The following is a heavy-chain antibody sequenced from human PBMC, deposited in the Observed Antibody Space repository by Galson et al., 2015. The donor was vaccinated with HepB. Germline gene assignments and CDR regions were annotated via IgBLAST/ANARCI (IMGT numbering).Heavy chain of an antibody. CDR2: ISAYNGNT. Sequence: SVKVSCKASGYTFTSYGISWVRQAPGQGLEWMGWISAYNGNTNYAQKLQGRVTMTTDTSTSTAYMELRSLRSDDTAVYYRARVQDSSGYYIIARVDAFDIWGQGTMVTVSS. CDR1: GYTFTSYG. CDR3: ARVQDSSGYYIIARVDAFDI. V-gene: IGHV1-18*01. D-gene: IGHD3-22*01. J-gene: IGHJ3*02.